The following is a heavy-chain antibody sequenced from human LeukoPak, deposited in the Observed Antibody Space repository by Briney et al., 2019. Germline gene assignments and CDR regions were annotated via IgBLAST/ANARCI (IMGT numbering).Heavy chain of an antibody. Sequence: SETLSLTCTVSGGSISSGYYWGWIRQPPGKGLEWIGSIYHSGSTYYNPSLKSRVTISVDTSKNQFSLKLSSVTAADTAVYYCARIFGYYYYMDVWGKGTTVTVSS. CDR2: IYHSGST. J-gene: IGHJ6*03. D-gene: IGHD3-10*01. CDR1: GGSISSGYY. V-gene: IGHV4-38-2*02. CDR3: ARIFGYYYYMDV.